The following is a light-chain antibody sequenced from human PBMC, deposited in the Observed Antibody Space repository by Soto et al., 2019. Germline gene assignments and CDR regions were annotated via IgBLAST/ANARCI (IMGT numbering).Light chain of an antibody. J-gene: IGLJ3*02. CDR2: GNS. CDR3: QSYDSSLSVWV. Sequence: QSVLTQPPSVSGAPGQRVTISCTGSSSNIGAGYDVHWYQQLPGTAPKLLIYGNSNRPSGVPDRFSGSKSGTSACLAITGLQAEDEADYYCQSYDSSLSVWVFGGGTKLTV. V-gene: IGLV1-40*01. CDR1: SSNIGAGYD.